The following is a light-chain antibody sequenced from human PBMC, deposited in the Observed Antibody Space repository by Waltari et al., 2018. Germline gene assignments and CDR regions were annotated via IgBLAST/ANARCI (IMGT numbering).Light chain of an antibody. CDR3: SSYAGSNNLV. J-gene: IGLJ1*01. CDR2: EVN. V-gene: IGLV2-8*01. Sequence: QSDLTQPPSASGSPGQSVTISCTGTSSDVGGYKFVSWYQQHPGRAPKLMIYEVNQRPSGVPDRFSGSKSGNTASLTVSGLQAEDEADYYCSSYAGSNNLVFGTGTKVTVL. CDR1: SSDVGGYKF.